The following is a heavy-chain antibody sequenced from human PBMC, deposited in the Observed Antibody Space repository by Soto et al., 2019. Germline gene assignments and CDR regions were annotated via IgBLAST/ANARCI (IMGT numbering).Heavy chain of an antibody. V-gene: IGHV2-5*02. Sequence: SGPTLVNPTQTLTLTCTFSGFSLSTYGEGVGWIRQPPGEPLEWLALIYWDDDKRYSPSLQSRLTITKDTSKNQVVLTLANLDPVDTATYYCAHRNRDNQADYWGQGTLVTVSS. CDR3: AHRNRDNQADY. J-gene: IGHJ4*02. D-gene: IGHD1-1*01. CDR1: GFSLSTYGEG. CDR2: IYWDDDK.